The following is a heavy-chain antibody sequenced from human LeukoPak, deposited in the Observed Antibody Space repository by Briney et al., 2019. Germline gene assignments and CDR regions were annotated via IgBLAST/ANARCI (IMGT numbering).Heavy chain of an antibody. Sequence: SETLSLTCTVSGGSISSYYWSWIRQPPGKGLEWIGYIYYSGSTNYNPSLKSRVTISVDTSKNQFSLKLSSVTAADTAVYYCAREDIVVVPAAIGPDYYYYYMDVWGKGTTVTVSS. J-gene: IGHJ6*03. D-gene: IGHD2-2*02. CDR1: GGSISSYY. CDR3: AREDIVVVPAAIGPDYYYYYMDV. CDR2: IYYSGST. V-gene: IGHV4-59*12.